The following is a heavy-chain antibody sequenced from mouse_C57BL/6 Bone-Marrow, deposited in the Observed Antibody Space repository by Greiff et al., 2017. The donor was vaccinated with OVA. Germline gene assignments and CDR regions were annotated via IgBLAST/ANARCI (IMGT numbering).Heavy chain of an antibody. V-gene: IGHV5-17*01. Sequence: DVKLVESGGGLVKPGGSLKLSCAASGFTFSDYGMHWVRQAPEKGLEWVAYISSGSSTIYYADTVKGRFTISRDNAKNTLFLQMTSLRSEDTAMYYCARSPYSLYAMDYWGQGTSVTVSS. D-gene: IGHD2-12*01. J-gene: IGHJ4*01. CDR1: GFTFSDYG. CDR2: ISSGSSTI. CDR3: ARSPYSLYAMDY.